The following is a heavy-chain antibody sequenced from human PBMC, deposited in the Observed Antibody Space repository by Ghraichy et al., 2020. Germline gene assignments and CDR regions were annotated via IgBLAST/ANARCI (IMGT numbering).Heavy chain of an antibody. CDR1: GGSISSYY. CDR2: IYTSGST. Sequence: SQTLSLTCTVSGGSISSYYWSWIRQPPGKGLEWIGYIYTSGSTNYNPSLKSRVTISVDTSKNQFSLKLSSVTAADTAVYYCARHAIRERYYYDSSGYYELDYWGQGTLVTVSS. CDR3: ARHAIRERYYYDSSGYYELDY. V-gene: IGHV4-4*09. D-gene: IGHD3-22*01. J-gene: IGHJ4*02.